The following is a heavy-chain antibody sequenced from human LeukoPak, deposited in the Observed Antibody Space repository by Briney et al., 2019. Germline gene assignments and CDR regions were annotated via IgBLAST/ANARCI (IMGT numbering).Heavy chain of an antibody. CDR1: GFTFSSYS. D-gene: IGHD3-10*01. J-gene: IGHJ4*02. Sequence: GGSLRLSCAASGFTFSSYSMNWVRQAPGKGLEWVSAISGSGGSTYYADSVKGRFTISRDNSKNTLYLQMNSLRAEDTAVYYCAKVPDYYGSGHFDYWGQGTLVTVSS. CDR2: ISGSGGST. CDR3: AKVPDYYGSGHFDY. V-gene: IGHV3-23*01.